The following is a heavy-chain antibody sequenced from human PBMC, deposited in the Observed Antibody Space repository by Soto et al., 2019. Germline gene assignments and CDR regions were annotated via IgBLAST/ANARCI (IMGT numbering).Heavy chain of an antibody. CDR2: INPDAGAT. D-gene: IGHD2-2*01. CDR1: AYSFTTYH. J-gene: IGHJ5*02. V-gene: IGHV1-46*01. Sequence: QVQLVQSGAEVKKPGASVTVSCKASAYSFTTYHIHWVRQAPGQGLEWMGLINPDAGATNYAQRFQGRSRLSRDTSTSPVYLVLDCLALDVTAVYYCARGDIVLGPASDGNWFAPWGQGTLVTVSS. CDR3: ARGDIVLGPASDGNWFAP.